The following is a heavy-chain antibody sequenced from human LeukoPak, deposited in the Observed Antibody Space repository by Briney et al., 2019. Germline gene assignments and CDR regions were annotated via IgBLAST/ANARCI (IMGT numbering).Heavy chain of an antibody. D-gene: IGHD3-10*01. CDR1: GFTFNSYE. J-gene: IGHJ4*02. CDR3: ARGLFYYGSGSYSRRLDY. Sequence: GSLRLSCAASGFTFNSYEMYWVRQAPGKGLEWVSYISSSGSTISYADSVKGRFTISRDNAKNSLSLQMNSLRAEDTAFYYCARGLFYYGSGSYSRRLDYWGQGTLVTVSS. V-gene: IGHV3-48*03. CDR2: ISSSGSTI.